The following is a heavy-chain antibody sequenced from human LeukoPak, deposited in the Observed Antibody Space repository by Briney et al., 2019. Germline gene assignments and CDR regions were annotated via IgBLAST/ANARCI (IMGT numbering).Heavy chain of an antibody. CDR1: GFTFSSYW. CDR3: AKGTGDSSSWPSFDY. CDR2: ISGSVGSP. D-gene: IGHD6-13*01. Sequence: GALRLSCAASGFTFSSYWMSWVRQAPGKGLEWVSAISGSVGSPYYANSVKGRFTIPRDNSKNTLYLQMNRLRAEDTAVYYCAKGTGDSSSWPSFDYWGQGTLVTVSS. J-gene: IGHJ4*02. V-gene: IGHV3-23*01.